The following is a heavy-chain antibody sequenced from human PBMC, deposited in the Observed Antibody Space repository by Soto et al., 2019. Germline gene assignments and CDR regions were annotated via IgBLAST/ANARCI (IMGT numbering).Heavy chain of an antibody. Sequence: SETLSLTCTVSGGSISSYYWSWIRQPPGKGLEWIGYIYYSGSTNYNPSLKSRVTISVDTSKNQFSLKLSSVTAADTAVYYCARAQRGTVGYFRHWGQGTLVTVSS. CDR3: ARAQRGTVGYFRH. J-gene: IGHJ1*01. CDR1: GGSISSYY. V-gene: IGHV4-59*01. D-gene: IGHD2-8*02. CDR2: IYYSGST.